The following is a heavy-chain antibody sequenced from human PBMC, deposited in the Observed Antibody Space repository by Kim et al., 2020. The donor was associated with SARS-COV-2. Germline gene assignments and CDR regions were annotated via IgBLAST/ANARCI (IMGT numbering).Heavy chain of an antibody. CDR2: IYYSGST. CDR1: GGSVSNYY. Sequence: SETLSLTCTVSGGSVSNYYWSWIRQPPGKGLEWIGYIYYSGSTNYNPSLKSRVTISVDTSKNQFSLKLSSVTAADTAVYYCARGFDYWVQGTLVTVSS. V-gene: IGHV4-59*02. CDR3: ARGFDY. J-gene: IGHJ4*02.